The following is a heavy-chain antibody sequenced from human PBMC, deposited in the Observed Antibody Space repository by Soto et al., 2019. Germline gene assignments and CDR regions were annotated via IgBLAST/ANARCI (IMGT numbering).Heavy chain of an antibody. Sequence: ALVKVSCKASGYTFTSYAMHWVRQAPGQRLEWMGWINAGNGNTKYSQKFQGRVTITRDTSASTAYMELSSLRSEDTAVYYCARFRCSSTSCPFDYWGQGTLVTVSS. CDR2: INAGNGNT. V-gene: IGHV1-3*01. D-gene: IGHD2-2*01. CDR3: ARFRCSSTSCPFDY. CDR1: GYTFTSYA. J-gene: IGHJ4*02.